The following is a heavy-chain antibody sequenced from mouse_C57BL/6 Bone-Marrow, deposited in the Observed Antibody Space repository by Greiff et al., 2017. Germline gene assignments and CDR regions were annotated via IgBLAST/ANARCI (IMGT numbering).Heavy chain of an antibody. Sequence: VQLQQSGPELVKPGASVKISCKASGYSFTDYNMNWVKQSNGKSLEWIGVINPNNGTTSYNQNFKGKATLTVDQSSSTAYMQLNSLTSEDPAVYYCARGGQLRYYYAMDYWGQGTSVTVSS. V-gene: IGHV1-39*01. J-gene: IGHJ4*01. D-gene: IGHD1-1*02. CDR2: INPNNGTT. CDR1: GYSFTDYN. CDR3: ARGGQLRYYYAMDY.